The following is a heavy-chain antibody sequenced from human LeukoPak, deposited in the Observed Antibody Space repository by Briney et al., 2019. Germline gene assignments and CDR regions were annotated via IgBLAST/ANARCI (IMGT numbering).Heavy chain of an antibody. Sequence: PGGSLRLSCAASGFIFSSFEVNWVRQAPGKGLEWASSSTSSDNIHYADAVKGRFTSSRDNAKNSVYLQMNSLRAEDTAVYYCARDRGSAAAGTWYYAMDVWGQGTTVTVSS. CDR3: ARDRGSAAAGTWYYAMDV. CDR2: STSSDNI. V-gene: IGHV3-48*03. J-gene: IGHJ6*02. D-gene: IGHD6-13*01. CDR1: GFIFSSFE.